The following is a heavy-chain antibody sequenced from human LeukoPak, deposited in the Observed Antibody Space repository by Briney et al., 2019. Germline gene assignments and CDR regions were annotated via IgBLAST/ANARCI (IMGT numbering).Heavy chain of an antibody. V-gene: IGHV3-48*01. J-gene: IGHJ4*02. CDR3: ARDFFVVRSYRY. CDR1: GFPFSSYS. CDR2: ISSSRTT. D-gene: IGHD1-26*01. Sequence: GGSLRLSCAASGFPFSSYSMNWVRQAPGEGLEWVSYISSSRTTSYADSVKGRFTISRDNAKNSLYLQMNSLRAEDTAVYYCARDFFVVRSYRYWGQGTLVTVSS.